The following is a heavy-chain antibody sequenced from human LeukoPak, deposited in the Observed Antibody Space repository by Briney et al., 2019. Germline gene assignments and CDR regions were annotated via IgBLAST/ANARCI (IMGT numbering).Heavy chain of an antibody. CDR2: INHSGST. Sequence: SETLSLTCAAYGGSFSGYYWSWIRQPPGKGLEWIGEINHSGSTNYNPSLKSRVTISVDTSKNQFSLKLSSVTAADTAVYYCARSSRTNWFDPWGQGTLVTVSS. J-gene: IGHJ5*02. CDR3: ARSSRTNWFDP. CDR1: GGSFSGYY. D-gene: IGHD6-19*01. V-gene: IGHV4-34*01.